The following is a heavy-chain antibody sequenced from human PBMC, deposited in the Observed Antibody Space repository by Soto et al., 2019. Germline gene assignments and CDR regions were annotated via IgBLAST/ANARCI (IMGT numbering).Heavy chain of an antibody. CDR1: GYSFTSYW. CDR2: IDPSDSYT. V-gene: IGHV5-10-1*01. Sequence: GESLKISCKGSGYSFTSYWISWVRQMPGKGLGWMGRIDPSDSYTNYSPSFQGHVTISADKSISTAYLQWSSLKASDTAMYYCARLQDAGYYYYGMDVWGQGTTVTVSS. CDR3: ARLQDAGYYYYGMDV. J-gene: IGHJ6*02.